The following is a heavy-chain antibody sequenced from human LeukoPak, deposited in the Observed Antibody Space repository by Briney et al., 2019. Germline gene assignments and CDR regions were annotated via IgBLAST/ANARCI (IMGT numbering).Heavy chain of an antibody. J-gene: IGHJ4*02. Sequence: GGSLRLSCAASGFTFSSYAMSWVRQAPGEGLEWVSAMSGSGGFIYYADSVKGRFTISRDNSKNTLYLQMNSLRAEDTAVYYCARDVSWGSGIDYWGQGTLVTVSS. CDR2: MSGSGGFI. V-gene: IGHV3-23*01. CDR3: ARDVSWGSGIDY. CDR1: GFTFSSYA. D-gene: IGHD7-27*01.